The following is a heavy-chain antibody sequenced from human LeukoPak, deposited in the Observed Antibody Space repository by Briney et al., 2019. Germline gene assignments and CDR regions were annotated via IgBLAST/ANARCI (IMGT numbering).Heavy chain of an antibody. CDR2: IYYSVST. D-gene: IGHD3-22*01. J-gene: IGHJ3*02. V-gene: IGHV4-59*01. CDR3: ARVQDATYYYDSSGDDAFDI. CDR1: GDSSSGYY. Sequence: EPQSLPCTVCGDSSSGYYGSWIRQPPEKGLEWMGYIYYSVSTNYNPSLKSRVTISVDTSKNQFSLKLSSVTAADTAVYYCARVQDATYYYDSSGDDAFDIWGQGTMVTVSS.